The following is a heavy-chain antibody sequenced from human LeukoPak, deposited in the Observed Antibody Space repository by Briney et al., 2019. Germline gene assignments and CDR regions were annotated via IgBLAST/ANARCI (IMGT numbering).Heavy chain of an antibody. Sequence: ASVTVSCKVSGYTLTELSMHWVRQAPGKGLEWMGGLYPEDGETIYAQKFQGRVTMTEDTSTDTAYMELSSLRSEDTAVYYCATAGHSSSWSLGISRVLQHWGQGTLVTVSS. CDR3: ATAGHSSSWSLGISRVLQH. D-gene: IGHD6-13*01. CDR2: LYPEDGET. J-gene: IGHJ1*01. CDR1: GYTLTELS. V-gene: IGHV1-24*01.